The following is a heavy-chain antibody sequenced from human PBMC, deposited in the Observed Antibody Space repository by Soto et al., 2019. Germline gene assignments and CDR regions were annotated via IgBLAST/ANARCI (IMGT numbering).Heavy chain of an antibody. CDR1: GGSFSGYY. CDR2: INHSGST. Sequence: PSETLSLTCAVYGGSFSGYYWSWIRQPPGKGLEWIGEINHSGSTNYNPSLKSRVTITRDTSASTAYMELSSLTSEDTAVYYCARIVSGMMVRGVSGSGVDYWGQGTLVTVSS. J-gene: IGHJ4*02. V-gene: IGHV4-34*01. D-gene: IGHD3-10*01. CDR3: ARIVSGMMVRGVSGSGVDY.